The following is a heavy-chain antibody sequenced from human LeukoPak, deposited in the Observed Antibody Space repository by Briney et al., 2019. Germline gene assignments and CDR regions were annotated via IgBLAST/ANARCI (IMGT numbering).Heavy chain of an antibody. CDR2: IYTSGST. V-gene: IGHV4-4*09. D-gene: IGHD1-26*01. Sequence: SETLSLTCTVSGGSISSYYWSWIRQPPGKGLEWIGYIYTSGSTNYNPSLKSRVTISVDTSKNQFSLKLSSVTAADTAVYYCARSSRGYSARGYYYYYMDVWAKGPRSPSP. J-gene: IGHJ6*03. CDR1: GGSISSYY. CDR3: ARSSRGYSARGYYYYYMDV.